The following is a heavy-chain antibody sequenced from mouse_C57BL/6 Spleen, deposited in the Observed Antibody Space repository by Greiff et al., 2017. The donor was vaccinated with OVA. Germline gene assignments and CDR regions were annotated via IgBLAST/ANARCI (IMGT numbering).Heavy chain of an antibody. V-gene: IGHV5-16*01. J-gene: IGHJ2*01. Sequence: EVKLVESEGGLVQPGSSMKLSCTASGFTFSDYYMAWVRQVPEKGLEWVANINYDGSSTYYLDSLKSRFIISRDNAKNILYLQMSSLKSEDTATYYCARDHDGYYHFDYWGQGTTLTVSS. CDR1: GFTFSDYY. D-gene: IGHD2-3*01. CDR2: INYDGSST. CDR3: ARDHDGYYHFDY.